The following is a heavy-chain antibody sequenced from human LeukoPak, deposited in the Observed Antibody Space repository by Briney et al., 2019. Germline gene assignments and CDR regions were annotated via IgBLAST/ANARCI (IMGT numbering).Heavy chain of an antibody. CDR1: GFTFSDYY. J-gene: IGHJ4*02. D-gene: IGHD6-19*01. CDR3: AKGPLIEVAGTTWDY. CDR2: IGSSGSNI. V-gene: IGHV3-11*01. Sequence: GGSLRLSCAASGFTFSDYYMTWIRQAPGKGLEWVSYIGSSGSNIYYADSVKGRFTISRDNAKNSLYLQMNGLRAEDTATYYCAKGPLIEVAGTTWDYWGQGTLVTVSS.